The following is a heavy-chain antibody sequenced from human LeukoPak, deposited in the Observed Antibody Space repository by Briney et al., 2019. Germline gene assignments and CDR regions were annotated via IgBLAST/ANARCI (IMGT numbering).Heavy chain of an antibody. CDR1: GFTFNNYA. Sequence: PGRSLRLSCAASGFTFNNYAMLWVRQAPGEGLEWAAVISSDGTNKYYTDSVKGRFTVSRDTFKNTLDLQMNSLGSEDTAVYYCARDTSGSASYYYYGMDVWGQGTTVLVSS. CDR2: ISSDGTNK. D-gene: IGHD3-10*01. CDR3: ARDTSGSASYYYYGMDV. J-gene: IGHJ6*01. V-gene: IGHV3-30*04.